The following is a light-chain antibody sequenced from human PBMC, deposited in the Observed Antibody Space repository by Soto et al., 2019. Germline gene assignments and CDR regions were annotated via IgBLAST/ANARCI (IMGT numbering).Light chain of an antibody. CDR1: QSVSSY. Sequence: EIVLTQSPATLSLSPGERATLSCRASQSVSSYLAWYQQKPGQAPRLLIYDASNTPTGIPARFSGSGCGTDFTLTISRLEPEVFAVYYCQQRSNWPWTFGQGTKVEI. V-gene: IGKV3-11*01. CDR2: DAS. CDR3: QQRSNWPWT. J-gene: IGKJ1*01.